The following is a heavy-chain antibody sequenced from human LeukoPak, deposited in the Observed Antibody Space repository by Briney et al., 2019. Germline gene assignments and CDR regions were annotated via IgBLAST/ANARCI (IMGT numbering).Heavy chain of an antibody. D-gene: IGHD6-25*01. CDR3: AINKAAKSLDY. Sequence: GASVKVSCKASGYTFTGYYMHWVRQAPGQGLEWMGWINPNSGGTSYAQKFQGRVTMTRDTSISTGYMELSRLRFDDTAVYYCAINKAAKSLDYWGQGTLVTVSS. CDR2: INPNSGGT. J-gene: IGHJ4*02. V-gene: IGHV1-2*02. CDR1: GYTFTGYY.